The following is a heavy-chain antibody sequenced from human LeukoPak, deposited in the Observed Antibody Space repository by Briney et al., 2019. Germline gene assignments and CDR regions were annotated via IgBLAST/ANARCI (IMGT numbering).Heavy chain of an antibody. CDR3: ARDGGVITPYSDF. Sequence: GASVTVSCKASGYGFISYGISWVRQAPGQGLEWMGWISTYNGKTNYAQKLQGRVTMTTDTFTSTAYMELRSLRSDDTAVYYCARDGGVITPYSDFWGQGTLVTVSS. CDR1: GYGFISYG. J-gene: IGHJ4*02. D-gene: IGHD3-16*02. CDR2: ISTYNGKT. V-gene: IGHV1-18*01.